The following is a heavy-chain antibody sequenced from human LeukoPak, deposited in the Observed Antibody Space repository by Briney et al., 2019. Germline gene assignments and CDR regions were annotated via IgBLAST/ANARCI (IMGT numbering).Heavy chain of an antibody. V-gene: IGHV3-23*01. Sequence: GGSLRLSCAASGFAFSSYAMSWVRQAPGKGLEWVSAISGSGGSTYYADSVKGRFTISRDNSKNTLYLQMNSLRAEDTAVYYCANTPLSSWRMNWFDPWGQGTLVTVSS. D-gene: IGHD6-13*01. CDR1: GFAFSSYA. CDR2: ISGSGGST. J-gene: IGHJ5*02. CDR3: ANTPLSSWRMNWFDP.